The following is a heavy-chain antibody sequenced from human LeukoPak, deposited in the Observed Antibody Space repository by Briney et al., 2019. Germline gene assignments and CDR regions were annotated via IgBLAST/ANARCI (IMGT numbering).Heavy chain of an antibody. D-gene: IGHD3-22*01. V-gene: IGHV1-24*01. J-gene: IGHJ4*02. CDR1: GYTLTELS. CDR3: ATARPYYYDSSGYSYYFDY. CDR2: FDPEDGET. Sequence: ASVKVSCKVSGYTLTELSMHWVRQAPGKGLEWMGGFDPEDGETIYAQKFQGRVTMTEDTSTDTAYMELSSLRSEDTAVYYCATARPYYYDSSGYSYYFDYWGQGTLVTVSS.